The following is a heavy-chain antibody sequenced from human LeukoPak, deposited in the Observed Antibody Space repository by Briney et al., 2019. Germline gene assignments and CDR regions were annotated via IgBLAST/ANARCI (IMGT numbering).Heavy chain of an antibody. V-gene: IGHV6-1*01. D-gene: IGHD3-9*01. CDR2: TYYRSKWYY. CDR1: GDSVSRNSAV. J-gene: IGHJ4*02. CDR3: ARGGFDAYFNY. Sequence: QTLSLTCAISGDSVSRNSAVWHWIRQSPSRGLEWLGRTYYRSKWYYDYSVSVRSRMTINPDTSNNQFSLQLNSVTPEDTAVYYCARGGFDAYFNYWGQGTLVTVSS.